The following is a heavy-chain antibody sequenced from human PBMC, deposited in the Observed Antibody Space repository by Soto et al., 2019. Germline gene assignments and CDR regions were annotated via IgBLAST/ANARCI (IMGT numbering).Heavy chain of an antibody. V-gene: IGHV3-23*01. CDR3: AKGGGYCSSTSCYLRDYYYMDV. Sequence: EVQLLESGGGLVQPGGSLRLSCAASGFTFSSYAMSWVRQAPGKGLEWVSAISGSGGSTYYAGSVKGRFTISRDNSKNTLYLQMNSLRAEDTAVYYCAKGGGYCSSTSCYLRDYYYMDVWGKGTTVTVSS. CDR1: GFTFSSYA. D-gene: IGHD2-2*01. J-gene: IGHJ6*03. CDR2: ISGSGGST.